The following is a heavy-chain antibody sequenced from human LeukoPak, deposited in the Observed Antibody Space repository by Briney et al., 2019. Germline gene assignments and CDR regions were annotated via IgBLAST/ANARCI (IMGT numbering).Heavy chain of an antibody. CDR1: GYTFTGYY. CDR3: ARDLGGDIVATIAY. D-gene: IGHD5-12*01. CDR2: ISPNSGGT. J-gene: IGHJ4*02. V-gene: IGHV1-2*02. Sequence: GASVKVSCKASGYTFTGYYMHWVRQAPGQGLECMGWISPNSGGTQYAQKFQGRVTMTRDTSSSTAYMELSSLRSDDTAMYYCARDLGGDIVATIAYWGQGTLVTVSS.